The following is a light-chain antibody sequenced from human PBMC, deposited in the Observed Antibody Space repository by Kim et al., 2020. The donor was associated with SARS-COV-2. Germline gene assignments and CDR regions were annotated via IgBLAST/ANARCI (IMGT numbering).Light chain of an antibody. Sequence: QSALTQPPSASGSPGQSVTISCTGTSSDIGAYNYVSWYQQHPDKAPKLMIYEVTKRPSGAPDRFSGSKSGNTASLTVSGLQAEDEADYYCSSYAGSNVIFGGGTKLTVL. V-gene: IGLV2-8*01. CDR1: SSDIGAYNY. J-gene: IGLJ2*01. CDR3: SSYAGSNVI. CDR2: EVT.